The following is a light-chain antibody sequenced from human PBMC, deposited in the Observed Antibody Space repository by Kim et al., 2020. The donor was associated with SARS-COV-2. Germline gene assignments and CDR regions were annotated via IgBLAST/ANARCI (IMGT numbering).Light chain of an antibody. Sequence: QSALTQPASVSGSPGQSITISCTGTSSDVGSYNLVSWYQQHPGKAPKLMIYEVSKRPSGVSNRFSGSMSGNTASLTISGLQAVVEADYYCCTYAGSSFGGGTQLTVL. CDR2: EVS. J-gene: IGLJ2*01. CDR3: CTYAGSS. CDR1: SSDVGSYNL. V-gene: IGLV2-23*02.